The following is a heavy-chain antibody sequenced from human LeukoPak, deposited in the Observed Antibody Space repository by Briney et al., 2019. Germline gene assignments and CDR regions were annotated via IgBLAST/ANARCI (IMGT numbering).Heavy chain of an antibody. CDR2: ITDSGNTI. CDR3: ARDHHYYDSSGYIDY. Sequence: GGSLRLSCAASGFTFSDYNMNWVRQAPGKGLEWVSYITDSGNTIHYADSVKGRFTISRDNAKNSLYLQMNSLRAEDTAVYYCARDHHYYDSSGYIDYWGQGTLVTVSS. D-gene: IGHD3-22*01. V-gene: IGHV3-11*04. CDR1: GFTFSDYN. J-gene: IGHJ4*02.